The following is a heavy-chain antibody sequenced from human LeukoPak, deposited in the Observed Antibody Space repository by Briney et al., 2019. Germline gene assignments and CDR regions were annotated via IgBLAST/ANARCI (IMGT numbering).Heavy chain of an antibody. CDR3: AGFGPGAAAGNDY. D-gene: IGHD6-13*01. J-gene: IGHJ4*02. V-gene: IGHV1-8*01. CDR2: MNPNSGNT. CDR1: GYTFTSYG. Sequence: ASVKVSCKASGYTFTSYGINWVRQATGQGLEWMGWMNPNSGNTGYAQKFQGRVTMTRNTSINTAYMELSSLRSDDTAVYYCAGFGPGAAAGNDYWGQGTLVTVSS.